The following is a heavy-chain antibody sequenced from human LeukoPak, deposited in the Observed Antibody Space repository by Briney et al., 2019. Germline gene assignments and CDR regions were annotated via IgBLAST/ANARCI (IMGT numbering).Heavy chain of an antibody. Sequence: PSETLSLTCTVSGYSISSGYYWGWIRQPPGKGLEWIGSIYHSGSTSYNPSLKSRVTISVDTSKNQFSLNLSSVTAADTAVYYCARDNSVTIAGHHTLDYWGQGTLVTVSS. J-gene: IGHJ4*02. V-gene: IGHV4-38-2*02. CDR2: IYHSGST. D-gene: IGHD4-17*01. CDR1: GYSISSGYY. CDR3: ARDNSVTIAGHHTLDY.